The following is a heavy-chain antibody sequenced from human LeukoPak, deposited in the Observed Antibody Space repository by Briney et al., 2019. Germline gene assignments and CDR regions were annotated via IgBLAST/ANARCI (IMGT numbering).Heavy chain of an antibody. CDR2: ISYDGSNK. J-gene: IGHJ4*02. CDR3: ARGLAAAGTRFDY. V-gene: IGHV3-30-3*01. Sequence: GGSLRLSCAASGFTFSSYAMHWVRQAPGKGLEWVAVISYDGSNKYYADSVKGRFTISRDNSKNTLYLQMNSLRAEDTAVYYCARGLAAAGTRFDYWGQGTLVTVSS. D-gene: IGHD6-13*01. CDR1: GFTFSSYA.